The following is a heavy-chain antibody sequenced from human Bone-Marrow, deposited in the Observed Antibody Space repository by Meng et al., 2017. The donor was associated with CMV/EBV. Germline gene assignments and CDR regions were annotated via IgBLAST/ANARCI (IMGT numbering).Heavy chain of an antibody. CDR1: DGSISSYY. D-gene: IGHD1-26*01. V-gene: IGHV4-59*01. CDR3: VRAARGSYEDALDI. CDR2: IYYSGST. Sequence: SETLSLTCTVSDGSISSYYWTWIRQPPGKGLEWIGYIYYSGSTNYNPSLKSRVTISVDTSKNQFSLKLSTVTAADTAVYYCVRAARGSYEDALDIWGQGTMVTVSS. J-gene: IGHJ3*02.